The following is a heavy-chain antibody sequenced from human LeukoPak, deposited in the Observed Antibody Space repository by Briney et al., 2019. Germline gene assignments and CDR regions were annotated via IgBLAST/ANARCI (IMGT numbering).Heavy chain of an antibody. J-gene: IGHJ6*02. V-gene: IGHV4-31*03. CDR2: IYYSGST. D-gene: IGHD1-14*01. CDR3: ARDRKAPPTYYYYGMDV. Sequence: PSETLSLTCTVSGGSISSGGYYWSWIRQHPGKGLEWIGYIYYSGSTYYNPSLKSRVTISVGTSRNQFSLKLSSVTAADTAVYYCARDRKAPPTYYYYGMDVWGQGTTVTVSS. CDR1: GGSISSGGYY.